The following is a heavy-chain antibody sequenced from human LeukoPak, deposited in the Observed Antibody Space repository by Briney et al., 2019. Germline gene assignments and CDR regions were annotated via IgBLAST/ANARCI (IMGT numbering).Heavy chain of an antibody. CDR2: IIPILGIA. J-gene: IGHJ6*02. V-gene: IGHV1-69*04. D-gene: IGHD3-10*01. CDR3: ATLWFGAYYYYGMDV. Sequence: SVKVSCKASGGTFSSYAISWVRQPPGQGLEWMGRIIPILGIANYAQKFQGRVTITADKSTSTAYMELSSLRSEDTAVYYCATLWFGAYYYYGMDVWGQGTTVTVSS. CDR1: GGTFSSYA.